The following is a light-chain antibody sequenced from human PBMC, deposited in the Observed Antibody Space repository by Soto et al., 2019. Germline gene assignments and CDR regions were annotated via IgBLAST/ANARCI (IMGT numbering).Light chain of an antibody. CDR3: QQYDGYSKS. Sequence: DLQLTQSPSTLSASVGDRVTITCRASQSVNTWLAWFQQKPGKAPKLLIYKASTLESGVPSRFNGSGSGTEFTLTITSLLPDDFATYYCQQYDGYSKSFGQGTKLDI. CDR1: QSVNTW. V-gene: IGKV1-5*03. CDR2: KAS. J-gene: IGKJ1*01.